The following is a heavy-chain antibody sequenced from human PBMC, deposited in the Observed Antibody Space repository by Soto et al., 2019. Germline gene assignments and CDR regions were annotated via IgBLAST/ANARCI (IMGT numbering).Heavy chain of an antibody. D-gene: IGHD3-10*01. V-gene: IGHV4-34*01. CDR1: GGSFIGYY. J-gene: IGHJ6*03. CDR3: ARGWRGQHYYYYYYMDV. CDR2: INHSEST. Sequence: RLEILSLTCAVYGGSFIGYYWSWIRQPPGKRLERIGEINHSESTNYNPSLKSRVTISVDTSKNQFSMKLSSVTAADTAVYYFARGWRGQHYYYYYYMDVWGKGTTVTVSS.